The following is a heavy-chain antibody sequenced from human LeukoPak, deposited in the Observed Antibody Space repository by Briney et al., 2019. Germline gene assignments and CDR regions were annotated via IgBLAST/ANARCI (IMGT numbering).Heavy chain of an antibody. J-gene: IGHJ4*02. V-gene: IGHV1-69*04. CDR2: IIPILGIA. Sequence: SVKVSCKASGGTFSSYAISWVRQAPGQGLEWMGRIIPILGIANYAQKFQGRVTITADKSTSTAYMELSSLRSEDTAVYYCARTFSLGAAAGTSVHWGQGTLVTVSS. CDR3: ARTFSLGAAAGTSVH. D-gene: IGHD6-13*01. CDR1: GGTFSSYA.